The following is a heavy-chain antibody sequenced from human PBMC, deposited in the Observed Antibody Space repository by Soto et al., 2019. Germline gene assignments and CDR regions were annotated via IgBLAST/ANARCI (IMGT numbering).Heavy chain of an antibody. CDR3: ARGVGSSSWYYYYGMDV. V-gene: IGHV1-8*01. D-gene: IGHD6-13*01. Sequence: ASVKVSCKASGYTFTSYDINWVRQATGQGLEWMGWMNPNSSNTGYAQKFQGRVTMTRNTSISTAYMELSSLRSEDTAVYYCARGVGSSSWYYYYGMDVWGQGTTVTVSS. CDR1: GYTFTSYD. J-gene: IGHJ6*02. CDR2: MNPNSSNT.